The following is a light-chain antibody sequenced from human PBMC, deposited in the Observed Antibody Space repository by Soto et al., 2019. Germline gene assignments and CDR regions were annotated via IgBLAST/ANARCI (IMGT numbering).Light chain of an antibody. V-gene: IGKV1-8*01. CDR2: AAS. CDR3: PQYYSYPFSS. J-gene: IGKJ3*01. CDR1: QGISSY. Sequence: AIRMTQSPSSLSASTGDRVTITCRASQGISSYLAWYQQKPGKAPKLLIYAASTLQSGVPSRFSGSGSGTDFTLTISCLQSEDFATYYCPQYYSYPFSSVGPGTKVDIK.